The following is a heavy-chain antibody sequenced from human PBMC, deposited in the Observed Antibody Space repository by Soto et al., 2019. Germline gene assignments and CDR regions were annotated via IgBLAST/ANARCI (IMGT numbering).Heavy chain of an antibody. CDR2: INQDGSVK. D-gene: IGHD3-10*01. Sequence: EVQLVESGGGLVQPGGSLRLSCAASGFTFSTYWMTWVRQAPGKGLEWVAKINQDGSVKYYMDSVKGRFTISRDNAKNSLYLQMNSLRAEDTAVYYCARGSAAFDIWGQGTMVTVSS. CDR3: ARGSAAFDI. J-gene: IGHJ3*02. CDR1: GFTFSTYW. V-gene: IGHV3-7*01.